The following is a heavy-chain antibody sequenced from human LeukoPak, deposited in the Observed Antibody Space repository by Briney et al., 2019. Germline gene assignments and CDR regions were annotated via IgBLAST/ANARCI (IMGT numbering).Heavy chain of an antibody. Sequence: GGSLRLSCAASGFTFSSYGMSWVRQAPGKGLEWVSSISGSGGNVYYAGSVRGRFTISRDNSKNTVYLQMNSLRAEDTATYYCARDIRNYYDSGAYGWFDPWGQGTLVPASS. CDR1: GFTFSSYG. D-gene: IGHD3-10*01. J-gene: IGHJ5*02. CDR2: ISGSGGNV. V-gene: IGHV3-23*01. CDR3: ARDIRNYYDSGAYGWFDP.